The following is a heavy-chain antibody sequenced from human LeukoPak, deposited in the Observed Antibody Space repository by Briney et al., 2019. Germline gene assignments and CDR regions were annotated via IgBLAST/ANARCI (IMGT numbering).Heavy chain of an antibody. V-gene: IGHV3-74*01. CDR1: GFTFSSYW. CDR2: INSDGSST. CDR3: ARDRYCSGGSCPKPY. J-gene: IGHJ4*02. D-gene: IGHD2-15*01. Sequence: PGGSLRLSCAASGFTFSSYWMHWVRQAPGKGLVWVSRINSDGSSTSYADSVKGRFTISRDNAKNTLYLQMNSLRAEDTAVYYCARDRYCSGGSCPKPYWGQGTLVTVSS.